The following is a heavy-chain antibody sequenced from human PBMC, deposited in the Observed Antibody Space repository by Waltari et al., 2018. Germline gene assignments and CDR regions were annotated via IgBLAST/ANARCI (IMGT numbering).Heavy chain of an antibody. J-gene: IGHJ6*02. V-gene: IGHV4-34*01. CDR1: GGSFSGYY. CDR2: INDGGNV. D-gene: IGHD3-10*01. CDR3: AKRRYYGSGPGGDYGLDV. Sequence: QAQLQQWGAGLLNPSETLSLTCAVYGGSFSGYYWNGLRPPPGKGLEWIGEINDGGNVNYNPSLKSRVTISGDSSSSQFSLELRSVTAADTAMYYCAKRRYYGSGPGGDYGLDVWGRGTTVTVS.